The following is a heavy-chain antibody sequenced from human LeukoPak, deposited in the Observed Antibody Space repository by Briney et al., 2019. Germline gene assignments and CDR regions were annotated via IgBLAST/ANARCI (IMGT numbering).Heavy chain of an antibody. D-gene: IGHD6-19*01. J-gene: IGHJ3*02. V-gene: IGHV1-8*01. Sequence: GASVKVSCKASGYTFTSYDINWVRRATGQGLEWMGWMNPNSGNTGYAQKFQGRVTMTRNTSISTAYMELSSLRSEDTAVYYCKHIAVAGTDAFDIWGQGTMVTVSS. CDR3: KHIAVAGTDAFDI. CDR2: MNPNSGNT. CDR1: GYTFTSYD.